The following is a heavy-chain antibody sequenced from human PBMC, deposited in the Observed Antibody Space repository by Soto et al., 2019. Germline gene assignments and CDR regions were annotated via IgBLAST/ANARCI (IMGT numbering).Heavy chain of an antibody. D-gene: IGHD3-16*01. CDR3: AKDISREIPPSPVLGARAYYYYMDV. V-gene: IGHV3-9*02. J-gene: IGHJ6*03. CDR1: GFTSDDYA. Sequence: DVQLVESGGGLVQPGRSLRLSCAASGFTSDDYAMHWVRQAPGKGLEWVSGISWNSGSIGYADSVKGRFTISRDNAKNSLYLQMNSLRAEDTALYYCAKDISREIPPSPVLGARAYYYYMDVWGKGTTVTVSS. CDR2: ISWNSGSI.